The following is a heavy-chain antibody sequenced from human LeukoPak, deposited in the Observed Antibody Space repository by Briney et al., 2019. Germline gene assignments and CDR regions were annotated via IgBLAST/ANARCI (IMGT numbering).Heavy chain of an antibody. D-gene: IGHD3-10*01. CDR1: GFTFSSYA. J-gene: IGHJ5*02. CDR2: ISYDGSNK. CDR3: ARDHLVRGVIVGANWFDP. V-gene: IGHV3-30*04. Sequence: GSLRLSCAASGFTFSSYAMHWVRQAPGKGLEWVAVISYDGSNKYYADSVKGRFTISRDNSKNTLYLQMNSLRAEDTAVYYCARDHLVRGVIVGANWFDPWGQGTLVTVSS.